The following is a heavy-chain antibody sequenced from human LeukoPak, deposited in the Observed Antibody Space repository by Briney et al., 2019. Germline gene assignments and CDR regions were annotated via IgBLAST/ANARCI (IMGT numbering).Heavy chain of an antibody. Sequence: PGGSLRLSCAASGFTFSSYGMHWVGQAPGKGLEGVAFIRYDGSNKDYADSVKGRFTISRDNSKNTLYLQMNSLRAEDTAVYYCAKDRWNYNPRHFDYWGQGTLVTVSS. CDR3: AKDRWNYNPRHFDY. CDR1: GFTFSSYG. D-gene: IGHD1-7*01. V-gene: IGHV3-30*02. CDR2: IRYDGSNK. J-gene: IGHJ4*02.